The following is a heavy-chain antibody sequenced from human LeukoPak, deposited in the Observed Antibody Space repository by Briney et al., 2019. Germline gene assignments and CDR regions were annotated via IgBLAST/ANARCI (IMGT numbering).Heavy chain of an antibody. J-gene: IGHJ4*02. CDR2: ISYDGSNK. Sequence: GRSLRLSCAASGFTFSSYGMHWVRQAPGKGLEWVAVISYDGSNKYYADSVKGRFTISRDNSKNTLYLQMNSLRAEDTAVYYCAKDSMGGYYDYWGQGTLVTVFS. CDR1: GFTFSSYG. V-gene: IGHV3-30*18. CDR3: AKDSMGGYYDY. D-gene: IGHD3-16*01.